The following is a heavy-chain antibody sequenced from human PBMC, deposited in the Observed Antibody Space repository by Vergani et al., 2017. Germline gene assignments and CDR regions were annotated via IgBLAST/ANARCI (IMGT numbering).Heavy chain of an antibody. V-gene: IGHV3-49*04. Sequence: EVHLVESGGGLVQPGRSLRLSCSGSGFTLGDYAMSWVRQAPGKGLEWVAFIWSKPYGGTTEDTASVKGRFSISRDDSRSIAYLQMSSLKAEDTAVYYCTRYRLDNSYAYFDYWGQGTLATVSP. CDR1: GFTLGDYA. CDR3: TRYRLDNSYAYFDY. J-gene: IGHJ4*02. D-gene: IGHD3-16*01. CDR2: IWSKPYGGTT.